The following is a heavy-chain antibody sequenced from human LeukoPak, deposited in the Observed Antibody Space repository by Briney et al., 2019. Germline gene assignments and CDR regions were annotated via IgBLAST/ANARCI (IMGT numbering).Heavy chain of an antibody. J-gene: IGHJ4*02. V-gene: IGHV3-7*01. CDR1: GSTLSIYS. CDR3: ARVPSTTLTRR. Sequence: GGSLRLSCIVSGSTLSIYSVTWVRHAPEKGLEWVAYLKQNGSDTHYVDSVKGRFTISRNNAQSSLFLQMSGLRREDTAGYYCARVPSTTLTRRWGQGTLVAVSS. CDR2: LKQNGSDT. D-gene: IGHD4-11*01.